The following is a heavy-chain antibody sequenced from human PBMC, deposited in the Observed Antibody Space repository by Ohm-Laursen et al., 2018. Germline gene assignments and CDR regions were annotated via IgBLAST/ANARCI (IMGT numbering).Heavy chain of an antibody. Sequence: GTLSLTWPVSGGSISSYYWSWIRQPPGKGLEWIGYIYHSGSTTYNSSLKSRVTISVDKSTNRFSLKLSSVTAADTAVYYCARAMHNEYYGMDVWGRGTTVTVSS. D-gene: IGHD2-2*01. V-gene: IGHV4-59*12. CDR1: GGSISSYY. CDR2: IYHSGST. CDR3: ARAMHNEYYGMDV. J-gene: IGHJ6*02.